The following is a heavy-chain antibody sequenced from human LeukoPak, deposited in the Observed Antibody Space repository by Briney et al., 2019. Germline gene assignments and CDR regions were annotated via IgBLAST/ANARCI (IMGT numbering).Heavy chain of an antibody. J-gene: IGHJ4*02. CDR2: ISGSVGST. CDR1: GFTFSSYA. CDR3: AKDLGDILTGPEYYFDY. Sequence: GGSLRLSCAASGFTFSSYAMSWVRQAPGKGLEWVSAISGSVGSTYYADSVKGRFTISRDNSKNTLYLQMNSLRAEDTAVYYCAKDLGDILTGPEYYFDYWGQGTLVTVSS. V-gene: IGHV3-23*01. D-gene: IGHD3-9*01.